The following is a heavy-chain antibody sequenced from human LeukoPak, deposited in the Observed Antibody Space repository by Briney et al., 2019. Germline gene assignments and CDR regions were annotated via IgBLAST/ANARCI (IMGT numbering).Heavy chain of an antibody. J-gene: IGHJ4*02. Sequence: SETLSLTCTVSGGSISSSSYYWGWIRQPPGKGLEWIGEINHSGSTNYNPSLKSRVTISVDTSKNQFSLKLSSVTAADTAVYYCARVRYYFDYWGQGTLVTVSS. CDR1: GGSISSSSYY. CDR3: ARVRYYFDY. D-gene: IGHD3-10*01. V-gene: IGHV4-39*07. CDR2: INHSGST.